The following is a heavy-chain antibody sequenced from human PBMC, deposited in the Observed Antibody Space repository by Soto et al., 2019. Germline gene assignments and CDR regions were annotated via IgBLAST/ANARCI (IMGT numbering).Heavy chain of an antibody. Sequence: SEALSVTCAVSGGSISRGGYSWSWIRQPPGKGLEWIGYIYHSGSTYYNPSLKSRVTISVDRSKNQFSLKLSSVTAADTAVYYCARGPPNSIWGQGTLVTVS. CDR1: GGSISRGGYS. CDR2: IYHSGST. J-gene: IGHJ4*02. CDR3: ARGPPNSI. D-gene: IGHD3-22*01. V-gene: IGHV4-30-2*01.